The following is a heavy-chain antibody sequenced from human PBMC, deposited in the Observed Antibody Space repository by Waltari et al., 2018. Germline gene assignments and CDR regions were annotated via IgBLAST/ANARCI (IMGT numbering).Heavy chain of an antibody. CDR1: SGSFSGSW. J-gene: IGHJ4*02. CDR2: INHGGST. CDR3: AIRTFDSGTYSHPYYFDS. Sequence: QVQLQQWGAGLLKPSETLSLPCAVYSGSFSGSWWTWIRQPPGKGLEWIGEINHGGSTNYNPSLKSRVALLVDTSKSHLSLELTSVTAADTAVYYCAIRTFDSGTYSHPYYFDSWGQGTLVTVSS. D-gene: IGHD3-10*01. V-gene: IGHV4-34*01.